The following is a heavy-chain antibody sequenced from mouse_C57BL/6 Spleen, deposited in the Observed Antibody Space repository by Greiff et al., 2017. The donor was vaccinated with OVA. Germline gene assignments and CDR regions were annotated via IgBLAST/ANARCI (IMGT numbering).Heavy chain of an antibody. CDR3: ARSGTTVVAYYYAMDY. CDR1: GYAFSSYW. J-gene: IGHJ4*01. CDR2: IYPGDGDT. Sequence: QVQLQQSGAELVKPGASVKISCKASGYAFSSYWMNWVKQRPGKGLEWIGQIYPGDGDTNYNGKFKGKATLTADKSSSTAYMQLSSLTSEDSAVYFCARSGTTVVAYYYAMDYWGQGTSVTVSS. D-gene: IGHD1-1*01. V-gene: IGHV1-80*01.